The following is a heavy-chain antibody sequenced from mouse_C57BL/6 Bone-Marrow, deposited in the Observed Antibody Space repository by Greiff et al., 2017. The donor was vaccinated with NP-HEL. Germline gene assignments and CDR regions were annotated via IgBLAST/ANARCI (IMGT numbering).Heavy chain of an antibody. CDR2: IYPGDGDT. D-gene: IGHD3-2*02. CDR1: GYAFSSSW. J-gene: IGHJ3*01. CDR3: ARSGPNSSGFAY. Sequence: VQLQQSGPELVKPGASVKISCKASGYAFSSSWMNWVKQRPGKGLEWIGRIYPGDGDTNYNGKFKGKATLTADKSSSTAYMQLSSLTSEDSAVYFCARSGPNSSGFAYWGQGTLVTVSA. V-gene: IGHV1-82*01.